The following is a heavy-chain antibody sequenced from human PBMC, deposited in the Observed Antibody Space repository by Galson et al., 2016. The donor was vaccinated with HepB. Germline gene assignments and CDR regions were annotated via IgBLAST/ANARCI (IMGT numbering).Heavy chain of an antibody. D-gene: IGHD6-19*01. CDR2: IYYSGRT. CDR1: GASISGYY. V-gene: IGHV4-59*13. J-gene: IGHJ6*02. CDR3: ARDDSGGWYGFHYGMDI. Sequence: LTCTVSGASISGYYLSWIRQPPGKGLEWIGYIYYSGRTNYNPSLKSRVTISVDTSKNQFSLKLSSVTAADTAVYYCARDDSGGWYGFHYGMDIWGQGTTVTVSS.